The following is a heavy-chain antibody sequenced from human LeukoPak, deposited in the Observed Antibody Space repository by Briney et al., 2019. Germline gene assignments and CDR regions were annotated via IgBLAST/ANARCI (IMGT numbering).Heavy chain of an antibody. Sequence: GGSLRLSCAASGFTVSSDYMSWVRQAPGKGLEWVSAISGSGGSTYYADSVKGRFTISRDNSKNTLYLQMNSLRAENTAVYYCAKDRPYYYGSGSYGVGDFDYWGQGTLVTVSS. CDR3: AKDRPYYYGSGSYGVGDFDY. V-gene: IGHV3-23*01. D-gene: IGHD3-10*01. CDR1: GFTVSSDY. CDR2: ISGSGGST. J-gene: IGHJ4*02.